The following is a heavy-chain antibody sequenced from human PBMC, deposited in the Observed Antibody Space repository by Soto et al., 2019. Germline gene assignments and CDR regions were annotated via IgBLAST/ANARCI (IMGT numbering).Heavy chain of an antibody. J-gene: IGHJ6*02. V-gene: IGHV3-21*06. CDR3: ARNRDPSSKTHGMDV. CDR2: ISSSSYYI. CDR1: GLSFSTHS. Sequence: EVQLVESGGGLVEPGGSLRLSCTPSGLSFSTHSMNWVRQAPGKGLEWVSSISSSSYYIYYADSVKGRFTISRDNAKNTLFLQMNSLRVDDTAVYYCARNRDPSSKTHGMDVWGQGTTVTVSS.